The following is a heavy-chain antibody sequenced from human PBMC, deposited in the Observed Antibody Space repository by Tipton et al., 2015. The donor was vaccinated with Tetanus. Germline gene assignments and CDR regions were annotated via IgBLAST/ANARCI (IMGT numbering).Heavy chain of an antibody. Sequence: SLRLSCAASGLTFRSYAMHWVRQAPGKGLEWVAYMLYDGSHEYYADSVKGRFTTSRDNSKDTLYLQMNSLRVEDTAVYYCARPAYNYDNSGYPHAFDIWGQGTMVTVSS. CDR2: MLYDGSHE. V-gene: IGHV3-30*04. CDR3: ARPAYNYDNSGYPHAFDI. J-gene: IGHJ3*02. D-gene: IGHD3-22*01. CDR1: GLTFRSYA.